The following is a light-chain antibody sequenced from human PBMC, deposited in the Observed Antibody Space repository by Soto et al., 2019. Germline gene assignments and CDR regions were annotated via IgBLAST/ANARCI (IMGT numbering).Light chain of an antibody. CDR1: QSVSSY. CDR2: GAS. CDR3: QQYSNWPRT. J-gene: IGKJ1*01. Sequence: EIVMIQSPATLSVSPGERATLSCRASQSVSSYLAWYQQKPGQAPRLLIFGASTRATGIPARFSGSGSGTEFTLTISSLQSEDFAVYYCQQYSNWPRTFGQGTKVEIK. V-gene: IGKV3-15*01.